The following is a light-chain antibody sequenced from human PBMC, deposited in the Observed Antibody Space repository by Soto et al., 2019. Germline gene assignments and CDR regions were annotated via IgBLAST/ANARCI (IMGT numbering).Light chain of an antibody. CDR1: QSVSSY. V-gene: IGKV3-11*01. Sequence: EIVLTQSPATLSLSPGERATLSCRASQSVSSYLAWYQQKRGQAPRLLIYDASNRPTGIAARFSGSGSGTDFTLSISSLEPEDFAVYYCQQRSNWPITYGQGTRLEIK. CDR2: DAS. CDR3: QQRSNWPIT. J-gene: IGKJ5*01.